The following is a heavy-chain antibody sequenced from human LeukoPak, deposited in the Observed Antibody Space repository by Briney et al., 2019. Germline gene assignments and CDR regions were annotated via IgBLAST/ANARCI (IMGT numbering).Heavy chain of an antibody. CDR3: VRYGFDSSGYYDNFDD. J-gene: IGHJ4*02. Sequence: QPGGSLRLSCAASGFSFSNYWMRWVRQAPGKGLEWVANIKQDGSEKYYVDSVKGRFTVSRDNAKNSLYLQMNSLRAEDTAVYYCVRYGFDSSGYYDNFDDWGQGTLVTVSS. CDR1: GFSFSNYW. D-gene: IGHD3-22*01. V-gene: IGHV3-7*05. CDR2: IKQDGSEK.